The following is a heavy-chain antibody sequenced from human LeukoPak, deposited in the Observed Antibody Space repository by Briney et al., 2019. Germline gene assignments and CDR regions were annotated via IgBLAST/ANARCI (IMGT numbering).Heavy chain of an antibody. CDR3: ARDRLGIAVAGIYNY. CDR2: ISRRSETI. Sequence: GGSLRLSCAASGFTFSNYYMNWVRQSPGKGLEWLSYISRRSETIYYADSVKGRFTISRHNAKNSLYLQMNSLRAEDTAVYYCARDRLGIAVAGIYNYWGQGTPVTVSS. V-gene: IGHV3-48*04. CDR1: GFTFSNYY. J-gene: IGHJ4*02. D-gene: IGHD6-19*01.